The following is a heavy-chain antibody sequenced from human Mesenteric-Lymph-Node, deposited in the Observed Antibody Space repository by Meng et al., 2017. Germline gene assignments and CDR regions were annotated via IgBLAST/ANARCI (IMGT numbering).Heavy chain of an antibody. J-gene: IGHJ4*02. D-gene: IGHD3-22*01. CDR2: IIPIFGTA. CDR3: ASPPDDSSGYYPFDY. V-gene: IGHV1-69*01. Sequence: QVQLVPVGAGVKEPGSSGKVSWKASGGSFSSYGISWVRQAPGQGLEWMGGIIPIFGTANYAQKFQGRVTITADESTSTAYMELSSLRSEDTAVYYCASPPDDSSGYYPFDYWGQGTLVTVSS. CDR1: GGSFSSYG.